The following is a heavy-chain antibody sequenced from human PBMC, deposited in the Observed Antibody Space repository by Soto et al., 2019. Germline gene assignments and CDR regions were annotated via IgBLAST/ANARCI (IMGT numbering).Heavy chain of an antibody. CDR1: GFTFSNFW. V-gene: IGHV3-74*03. J-gene: IGHJ6*02. CDR2: VNNDGTDT. Sequence: EVQLVESGGGLVQPGGSLRLSCAASGFTFSNFWMYWVRQAPGKGLVWVSRVNNDGTDTTHADSVKGRFTISRDNAENTLYLQMNSLRAEDTAVYYCARGGLQHALDVWGQGSTVTVSS. D-gene: IGHD6-13*01. CDR3: ARGGLQHALDV.